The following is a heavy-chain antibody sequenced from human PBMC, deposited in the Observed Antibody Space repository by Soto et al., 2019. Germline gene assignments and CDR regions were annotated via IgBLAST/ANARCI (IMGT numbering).Heavy chain of an antibody. CDR3: ARCGGSSSCIV. CDR2: INHSGST. J-gene: IGHJ4*02. D-gene: IGHD6-6*01. CDR1: GGSFSGYY. Sequence: QVQLQQWGAGLLKPSETLALTCAVYGGSFSGYYWSWIRQPPGKGLEWIGEINHSGSTNYNPSLKCRVTISVDTSNYQFSLKLSSVTAADTAVYYCARCGGSSSCIVWGQGTLVTVSS. V-gene: IGHV4-34*01.